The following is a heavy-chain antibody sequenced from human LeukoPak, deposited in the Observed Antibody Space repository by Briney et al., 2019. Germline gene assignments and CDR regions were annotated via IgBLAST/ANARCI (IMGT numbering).Heavy chain of an antibody. V-gene: IGHV4-39*07. J-gene: IGHJ4*02. D-gene: IGHD1-26*01. CDR1: GGSISTSSYY. Sequence: SETLSLTCTVSGGSISTSSYYWGWVRQPPGKGLEWIGNIFYSGSTYYSPSLKSRVTISLDTSRNQFSLKLNSVTAADTAVYYCARGRSGSYTFFFDYWGQGTLVTVSS. CDR3: ARGRSGSYTFFFDY. CDR2: IFYSGST.